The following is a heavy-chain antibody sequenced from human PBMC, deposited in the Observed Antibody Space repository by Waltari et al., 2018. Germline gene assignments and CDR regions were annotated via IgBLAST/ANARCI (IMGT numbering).Heavy chain of an antibody. Sequence: QGQLVESGGGVFQTGGALRLPREACGFEFGDYSMHWVRQAPGKGLEWLAFIRYDSSMVYNADSIAGRFSISRDDAQRTVQLRLTSLRGDDTAVYYCAKGGIVGTVGPYYVDIWGRGTSVIVSS. CDR1: GFEFGDYS. J-gene: IGHJ6*03. CDR2: IRYDSSMV. CDR3: AKGGIVGTVGPYYVDI. D-gene: IGHD2-21*01. V-gene: IGHV3-30*02.